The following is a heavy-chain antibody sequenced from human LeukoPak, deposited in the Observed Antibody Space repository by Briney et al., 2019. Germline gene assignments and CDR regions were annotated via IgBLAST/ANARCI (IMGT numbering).Heavy chain of an antibody. CDR3: ARDYYDSSGYLNWFDP. Sequence: ASVTVSCKASGYTFTDYYMHWVRQAPGQGLEWMGWINPNSGGTNYAQKFQGRVTMTRDTSISTAYMELSRLRSDDTAVYYCARDYYDSSGYLNWFDPWGQGTLVTVSS. J-gene: IGHJ5*02. D-gene: IGHD3-22*01. CDR2: INPNSGGT. V-gene: IGHV1-2*02. CDR1: GYTFTDYY.